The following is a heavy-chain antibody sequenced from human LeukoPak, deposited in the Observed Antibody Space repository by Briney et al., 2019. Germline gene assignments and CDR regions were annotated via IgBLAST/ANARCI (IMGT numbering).Heavy chain of an antibody. Sequence: PGGSLRLSCAASGFTFSSYAMSWVRQAPGKGLEWVSAISSYGGGIYYADSVKGRFTISRDNSKNTLYLQLNTLRAEDTAVYYCANALRAGTTRGLVDYWGQGTLVTVSS. CDR3: ANALRAGTTRGLVDY. D-gene: IGHD1-1*01. CDR2: ISSYGGGI. J-gene: IGHJ4*02. V-gene: IGHV3-23*01. CDR1: GFTFSSYA.